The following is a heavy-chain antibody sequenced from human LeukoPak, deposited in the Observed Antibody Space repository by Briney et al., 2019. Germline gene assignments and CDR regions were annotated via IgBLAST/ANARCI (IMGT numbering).Heavy chain of an antibody. J-gene: IGHJ4*02. V-gene: IGHV4-59*01. Sequence: SETLSLTCTVSGDSISYYYWSWIRQPPGKGLEWIGKIYYSGNTNYNPSFKSRVTISVDTPKNQFSLKLSSVTAADTAVYYCARVRGYSYDSSDFDYWGQGTLVTVSS. D-gene: IGHD5-18*01. CDR1: GDSISYYY. CDR2: IYYSGNT. CDR3: ARVRGYSYDSSDFDY.